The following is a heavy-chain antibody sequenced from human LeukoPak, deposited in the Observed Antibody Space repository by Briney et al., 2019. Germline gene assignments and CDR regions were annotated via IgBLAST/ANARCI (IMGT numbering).Heavy chain of an antibody. J-gene: IGHJ4*02. CDR1: GDTLTELS. Sequence: ASLKVSCKVSGDTLTELSKHRVRQAPGKGLKWMGGFDPEDGETIYAQKFQGRVTMTEDTSTDTAYMELSSLRSEDTAVYYCATGGLLRCFDYWGQGTLVTVSS. V-gene: IGHV1-24*01. CDR3: ATGGLLRCFDY. D-gene: IGHD1-26*01. CDR2: FDPEDGET.